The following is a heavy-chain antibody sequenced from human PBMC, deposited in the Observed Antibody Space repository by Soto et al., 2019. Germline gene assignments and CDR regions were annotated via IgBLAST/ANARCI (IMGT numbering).Heavy chain of an antibody. CDR1: GGSISSDDYY. J-gene: IGHJ1*01. CDR2: IHSSGSI. V-gene: IGHV4-30-4*01. D-gene: IGHD3-22*01. Sequence: SETLSLTCTVSGGSISSDDYYWSWVRQAPGRGLEWIGYIHSSGSIYYNPSLKSRATMSIDTAGNQFSLKVSSVTVADTAVYYCARDLDGLHDDTSGPFPRPGWGQGTLVTAPQ. CDR3: ARDLDGLHDDTSGPFPRPG.